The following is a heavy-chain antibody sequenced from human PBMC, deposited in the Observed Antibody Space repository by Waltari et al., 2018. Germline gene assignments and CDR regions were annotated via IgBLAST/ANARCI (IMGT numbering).Heavy chain of an antibody. CDR1: GGSFSGYY. CDR3: ASGIRSQNDY. V-gene: IGHV4-34*01. Sequence: QVQLQQWGAGLLKPSETLSLTCAVYGGSFSGYYWSWIRQPPGKGLEWIGEIKHSGSTNYNPSLKSRVTISVDTSKNQFSLKLSSVTAADTAVYYCASGIRSQNDYWGQGTLVTVSS. J-gene: IGHJ4*02. D-gene: IGHD3-3*01. CDR2: IKHSGST.